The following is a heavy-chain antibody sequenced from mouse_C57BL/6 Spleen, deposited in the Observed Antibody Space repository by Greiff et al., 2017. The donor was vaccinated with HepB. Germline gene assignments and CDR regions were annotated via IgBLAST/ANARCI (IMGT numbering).Heavy chain of an antibody. CDR1: GFSFNTYA. Sequence: EVQGVESGGGLVQPKGSLKLSCAASGFSFNTYAMNWVRQAPGKGLEWVARIRSKSNNYATYYADSVKDRFTISRDDSESMLYLQMNNLKTEDTAMYYCVRSDYYGSSSYAMDYWGQGTSVTVSS. D-gene: IGHD1-1*01. CDR3: VRSDYYGSSSYAMDY. V-gene: IGHV10-1*01. CDR2: IRSKSNNYAT. J-gene: IGHJ4*01.